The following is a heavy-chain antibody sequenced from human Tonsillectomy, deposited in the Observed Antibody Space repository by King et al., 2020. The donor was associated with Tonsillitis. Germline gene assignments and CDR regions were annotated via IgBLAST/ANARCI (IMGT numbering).Heavy chain of an antibody. V-gene: IGHV3-30*01. CDR2: ISYDGSNK. J-gene: IGHJ4*02. CDR3: ARLPTGVVPAATVGY. CDR1: GFTFSSYA. Sequence: QLVQSGGGVVQPGRSLRLSCAASGFTFSSYAMHWVRQAPGKGLEWVAVISYDGSNKYYADSVKGRFTISRDNSKNTLYLQMNRLRAEDTAVYYCARLPTGVVPAATVGYWGQGTLVTVSS. D-gene: IGHD2-2*01.